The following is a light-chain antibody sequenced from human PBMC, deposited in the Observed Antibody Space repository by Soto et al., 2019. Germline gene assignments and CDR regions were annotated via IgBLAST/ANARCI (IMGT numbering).Light chain of an antibody. CDR3: QQRSNWPWT. Sequence: EIVLTQSPATLSLSPGEKATLSCRASPSVSSYLAWYQQKPGQAPRLLMFDASIRATGIPARFSGTGSETDXXXTXXSLEPEDFAVYYCQQRSNWPWTFGQGTKVEIK. J-gene: IGKJ1*01. CDR2: DAS. CDR1: PSVSSY. V-gene: IGKV3-11*01.